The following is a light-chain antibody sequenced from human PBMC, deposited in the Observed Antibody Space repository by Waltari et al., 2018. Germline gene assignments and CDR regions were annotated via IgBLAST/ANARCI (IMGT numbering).Light chain of an antibody. J-gene: IGLJ3*02. CDR2: DLS. CDR3: TSYTSAASWV. Sequence: QSALTQPASVSGSPGQSITISCTGTSSDVGGYNYVCWFQQHPGRAPKLIIYDLSNRPAGVSTRVSGSKSANTASLTISGLQTEDEADYYCTSYTSAASWVFGAGTKLTVV. CDR1: SSDVGGYNY. V-gene: IGLV2-14*03.